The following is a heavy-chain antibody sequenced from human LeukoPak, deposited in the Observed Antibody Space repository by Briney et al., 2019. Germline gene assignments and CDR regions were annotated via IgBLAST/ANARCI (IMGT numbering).Heavy chain of an antibody. Sequence: SETLSLTCTVSGYSISSGYYWGWIRQPPGKGLEWIGSIYHSGSTYYNPSLKSRVTISVDTSKNQFSLKLSSVTAADTAVYYCARDYYGSGSYYNADAFDIWGQGTMVTVSS. J-gene: IGHJ3*02. D-gene: IGHD3-10*01. CDR1: GYSISSGYY. CDR3: ARDYYGSGSYYNADAFDI. V-gene: IGHV4-38-2*02. CDR2: IYHSGST.